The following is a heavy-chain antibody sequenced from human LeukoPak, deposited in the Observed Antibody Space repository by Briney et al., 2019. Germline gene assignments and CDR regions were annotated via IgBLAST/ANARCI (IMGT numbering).Heavy chain of an antibody. J-gene: IGHJ4*02. CDR3: ARGRDLAFDY. CDR2: IYYSGST. D-gene: IGHD3/OR15-3a*01. Sequence: SETLSLTCAVSGAFVSGDTYSWSWIRQPLGKGLEWIGNIYYSGSTYYNPSLRGRVTMSIDRFKIQFSLSLYSVTAADTAVYYCARGRDLAFDYWGRGALVTVSS. V-gene: IGHV4-30-2*01. CDR1: GAFVSGDTYS.